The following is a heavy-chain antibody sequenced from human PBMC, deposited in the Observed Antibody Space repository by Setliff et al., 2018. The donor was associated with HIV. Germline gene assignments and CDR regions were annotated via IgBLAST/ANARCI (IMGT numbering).Heavy chain of an antibody. CDR3: ARITYSISKGWGESIGIYITYFYAYYMDV. J-gene: IGHJ6*03. CDR2: VTDDGSA. Sequence: SETLSLTCAVSGYSISSGYYWGWIRQPPGKGLEWIGEVTDDGSANYNPSLKSRVTISLVTSKAQFSLKLDSVTAADTAIFYCARITYSISKGWGESIGIYITYFYAYYMDVWGKGTTVTVSS. CDR1: GYSISSGYY. D-gene: IGHD6-6*01. V-gene: IGHV4-38-2*01.